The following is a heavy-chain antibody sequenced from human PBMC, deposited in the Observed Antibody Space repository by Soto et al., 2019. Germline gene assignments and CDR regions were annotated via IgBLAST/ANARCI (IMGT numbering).Heavy chain of an antibody. CDR2: VFPGDSDT. J-gene: IGHJ4*02. CDR1: GYSFTSYW. Sequence: SLKISCKGSGYSFTSYWINWVRLVPGKGLEWMGIVFPGDSDTRYSPSLQGQVIISADKSISTAYLQWSSLKASDTAMYYCARLGAWVKGAPYRERGLKLRAIGFDYWGQGTLVTVSS. CDR3: ARLGAWVKGAPYRERGLKLRAIGFDY. D-gene: IGHD3-22*01. V-gene: IGHV5-51*01.